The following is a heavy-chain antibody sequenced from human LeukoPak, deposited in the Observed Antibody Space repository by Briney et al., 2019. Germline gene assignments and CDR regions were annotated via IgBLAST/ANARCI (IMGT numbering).Heavy chain of an antibody. CDR3: ARGPYSSSWYEDY. V-gene: IGHV1-46*01. J-gene: IGHJ4*02. Sequence: ASVKVSCKASGGTFSSYTISWVRQAPGQGLEWMGIINPSLGSTSYAQKFQGRVFMTRDMSTSTVYMELSSLTSEDTAVYYCARGPYSSSWYEDYWGQGTLVTVSS. CDR1: GGTFSSYT. CDR2: INPSLGST. D-gene: IGHD6-13*01.